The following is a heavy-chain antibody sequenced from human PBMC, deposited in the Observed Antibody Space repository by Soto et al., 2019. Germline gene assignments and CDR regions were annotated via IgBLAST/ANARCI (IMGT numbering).Heavy chain of an antibody. CDR3: ERAPASYCGGDCFSTDY. V-gene: IGHV3-21*02. CDR2: ISTSSAYI. D-gene: IGHD2-21*02. CDR1: GFTFSSYS. Sequence: EVQLVESGGGLVKSGGSLRLSCEASGFTFSSYSMNWVRQAPGKGLEWVSSISTSSAYIYFADSLKGRFTVSRDNAKNTLYLQMNSLRAEDTAVYYCERAPASYCGGDCFSTDYWGQGTLVTVSS. J-gene: IGHJ4*02.